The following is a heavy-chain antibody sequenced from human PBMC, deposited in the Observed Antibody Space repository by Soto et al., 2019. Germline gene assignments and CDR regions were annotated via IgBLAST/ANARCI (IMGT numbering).Heavy chain of an antibody. D-gene: IGHD3-10*01. CDR2: ISSSSSYI. CDR3: ARASRFGTSASWYFDL. V-gene: IGHV3-21*01. CDR1: GFTFSSYS. Sequence: EVQLVESGGGLVKPGGSLRLSCAASGFTFSSYSMNWVRQAPGKGLEWVSSISSSSSYIYYADSVKGRFTISRDNAKNSLYLQMNSLRAEDTAVYYCARASRFGTSASWYFDLWGRGTLVTVSS. J-gene: IGHJ2*01.